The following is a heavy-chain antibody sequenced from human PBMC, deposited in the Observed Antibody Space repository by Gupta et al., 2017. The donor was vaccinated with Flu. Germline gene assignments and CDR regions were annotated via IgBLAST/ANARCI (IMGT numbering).Heavy chain of an antibody. CDR2: IYPGDSDT. V-gene: IGHV5-51*01. Sequence: QMPGKGLEWMGIIYPGDSDTRYSPSFQGQVTISADKSISTAYLQWSSLKASDTAMYYCARHRPSSGWYWLDYWGQGTLVTVSS. CDR3: ARHRPSSGWYWLDY. J-gene: IGHJ4*02. D-gene: IGHD6-19*01.